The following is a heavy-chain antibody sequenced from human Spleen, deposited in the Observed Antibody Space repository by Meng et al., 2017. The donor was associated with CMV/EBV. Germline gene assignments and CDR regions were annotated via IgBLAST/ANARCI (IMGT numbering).Heavy chain of an antibody. J-gene: IGHJ2*01. D-gene: IGHD3-3*01. Sequence: SETLSLTCTVSGGSISDYYWSWIRQPPGKGLEWIGNIYSTGTTTYNPSFKSRVTISVDTSKNRFSLKLNSVTAVDTAVYYCARDKQNDFWSGPLHYYFDLWGRGTLVTVSS. V-gene: IGHV4-59*01. CDR1: GGSISDYY. CDR2: IYSTGTT. CDR3: ARDKQNDFWSGPLHYYFDL.